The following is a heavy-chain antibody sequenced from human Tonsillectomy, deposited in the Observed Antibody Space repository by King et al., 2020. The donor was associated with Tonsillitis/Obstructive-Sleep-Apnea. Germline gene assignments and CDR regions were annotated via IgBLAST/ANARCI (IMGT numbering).Heavy chain of an antibody. CDR1: GFTFSSYG. D-gene: IGHD3-16*02. V-gene: IGHV3-33*01. J-gene: IGHJ4*02. CDR2: IWYDGRNK. Sequence: VQLVESGGGVVQPGRSLRLSCAASGFTFSSYGMHLVRQAPGKGLEWVAVIWYDGRNKDYADSVKGRFTHSRDNSKNTLYLQMNSLRAQDTAVYYCARGGEMITFGGVIVTPDYWGQGTLVTVSS. CDR3: ARGGEMITFGGVIVTPDY.